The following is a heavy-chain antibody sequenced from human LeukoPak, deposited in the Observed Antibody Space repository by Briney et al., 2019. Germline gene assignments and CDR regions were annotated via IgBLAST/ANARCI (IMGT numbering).Heavy chain of an antibody. CDR1: GFTFSSYA. V-gene: IGHV3-30-3*01. J-gene: IGHJ4*02. CDR3: ARAMVRGVPFDY. Sequence: GRSLKLSCAASGFTFSSYAMHWVRQPPGRGLEWLIVISNDGSTKYYADSVRGRFSISRDNSKNMLYLQINGLRLEDTAVYYCARAMVRGVPFDYWGQGTLVTVST. CDR2: ISNDGSTK. D-gene: IGHD3-10*01.